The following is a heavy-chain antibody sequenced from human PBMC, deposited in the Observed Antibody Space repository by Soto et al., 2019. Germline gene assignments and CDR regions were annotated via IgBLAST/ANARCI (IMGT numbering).Heavy chain of an antibody. D-gene: IGHD2-2*01. CDR1: GFTFSSYG. CDR3: ATGADYQRYYMDV. CDR2: ISYDGSNK. V-gene: IGHV3-30*03. Sequence: QVQLVESGGGVVQPGRSLRLSCAASGFTFSSYGMHWVRQAPGKGLEWVAVISYDGSNKYYADSVKGRFTISRDNSKNTLYLQMNSLRAEDTAVYYCATGADYQRYYMDVWGKGTTVTVSS. J-gene: IGHJ6*03.